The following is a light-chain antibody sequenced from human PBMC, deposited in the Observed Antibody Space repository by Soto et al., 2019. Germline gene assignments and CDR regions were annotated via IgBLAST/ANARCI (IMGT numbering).Light chain of an antibody. CDR2: GAS. V-gene: IGKV3-15*01. J-gene: IGKJ5*01. CDR3: QQYYTWPLT. CDR1: QSVSSN. Sequence: EIVMTQSPATLSVSPGERATLSCRASQSVSSNLAWYQQKPGQAPRLLIYGASSRATGIPVRFSGSGSGTEFTLTISSLPSEDFAVYYCQQYYTWPLTFGQGTRLEIK.